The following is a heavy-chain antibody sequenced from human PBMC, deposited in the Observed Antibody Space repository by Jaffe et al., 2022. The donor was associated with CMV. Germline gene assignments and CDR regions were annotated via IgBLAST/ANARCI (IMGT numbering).Heavy chain of an antibody. J-gene: IGHJ6*02. D-gene: IGHD3-10*01. CDR1: GFTFSSYS. CDR3: ARDGAVTDDMVRGVIGYYYYYYGMDV. Sequence: EVQLVESGGGLVQPGGSLRLSCAASGFTFSSYSMNWVRQAPGKGLEWVSYISSSSSTIYYADSVKGRFTISRDNAKNSLYLQMNSLRDEDTAVYYCARDGAVTDDMVRGVIGYYYYYYGMDVWGQGTTVTVSS. CDR2: ISSSSSTI. V-gene: IGHV3-48*02.